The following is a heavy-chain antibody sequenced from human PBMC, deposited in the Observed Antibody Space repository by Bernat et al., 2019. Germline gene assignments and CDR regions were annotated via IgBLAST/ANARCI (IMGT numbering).Heavy chain of an antibody. D-gene: IGHD6-13*01. V-gene: IGHV1-69*06. CDR2: IIPIFGTA. CDR1: GGTFSSYA. J-gene: IGHJ5*02. CDR3: ARAAILPGAAAVGWLGWFDP. Sequence: QVQLVQSGAEVKKPGSSVKVSCKASGGTFSSYAISWVRQAPGQGLEWMGGIIPIFGTANYAQKFQGRVPITADKSTSTAYMELSSLRSEDTAVYYCARAAILPGAAAVGWLGWFDPWGQGTLVTVSS.